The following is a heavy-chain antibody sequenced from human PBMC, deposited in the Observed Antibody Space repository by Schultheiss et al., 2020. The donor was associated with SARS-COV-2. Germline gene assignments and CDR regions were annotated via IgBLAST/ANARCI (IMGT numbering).Heavy chain of an antibody. CDR2: IKSKTDGGTT. J-gene: IGHJ6*02. V-gene: IGHV3-15*07. CDR3: TTDGYCSGGSCYIYYYYYGMDV. Sequence: GGSLRLSCAASGFTFSNAWMNWVRQAPGKGLEWVGRIKSKTDGGTTDYAAPVKGRFTISRDDSKNTLYLQMNSLKTEDTAVYYCTTDGYCSGGSCYIYYYYYGMDVWGQGTTVTVSS. CDR1: GFTFSNAW. D-gene: IGHD2-15*01.